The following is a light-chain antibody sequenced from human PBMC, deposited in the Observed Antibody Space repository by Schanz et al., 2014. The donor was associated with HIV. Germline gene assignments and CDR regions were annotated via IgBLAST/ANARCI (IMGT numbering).Light chain of an antibody. Sequence: DIQMTQSPSRLSASVGDSVTITCRASQGIGTWLAWYQQKPGKAPELLIYEASTLKSGVPLRFTGSGSGTEFALSISSLQPDDFATYYCQHYDSYSFTFGQGTKLEIK. CDR3: QHYDSYSFT. V-gene: IGKV1-5*03. CDR1: QGIGTW. J-gene: IGKJ2*01. CDR2: EAS.